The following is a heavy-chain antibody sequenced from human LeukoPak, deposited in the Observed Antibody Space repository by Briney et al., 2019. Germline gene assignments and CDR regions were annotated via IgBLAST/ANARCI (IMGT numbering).Heavy chain of an antibody. CDR3: ARMGGSYWGREVNWFDP. J-gene: IGHJ5*02. CDR2: IKQDGSDK. CDR1: GFTFSTYW. D-gene: IGHD7-27*01. V-gene: IGHV3-7*01. Sequence: PGGSLRLSCAASGFTFSTYWMSWVRQAPGKELEWVANIKQDGSDKYYVDSVKGRFTISRDNAQSSLYLQMGSLRPEDTAVYYCARMGGSYWGREVNWFDPWGQGTLVTVSS.